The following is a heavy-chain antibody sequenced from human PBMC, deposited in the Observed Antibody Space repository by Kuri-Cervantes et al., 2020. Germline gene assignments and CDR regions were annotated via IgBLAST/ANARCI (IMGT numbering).Heavy chain of an antibody. CDR3: ARGYYYDSSGYAYYYYGMDV. Sequence: ASVKVSCKASGYTFTGNYIHWVRQAPGQGLEWMGWINPNSGGTNYAQKFQGRVTMTRDTSISTAYMELSRLRSDDTAVYYCARGYYYDSSGYAYYYYGMDVWGQGTTVTVSS. J-gene: IGHJ6*02. D-gene: IGHD3-22*01. CDR1: GYTFTGNY. V-gene: IGHV1-2*02. CDR2: INPNSGGT.